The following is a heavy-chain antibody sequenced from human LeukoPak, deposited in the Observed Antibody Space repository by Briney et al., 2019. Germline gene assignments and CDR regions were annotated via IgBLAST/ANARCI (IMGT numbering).Heavy chain of an antibody. D-gene: IGHD3-10*02. CDR1: GFTLSSYE. Sequence: GGSLRLSCAASGFTLSSYEMNWLRQAPGKGLEWVSYISSSGSTVYYADSVKGRFTISRDNAKNSLYLQMNSLRAEDTAVYYCAELGITMIGGVWGKGTTVTISS. V-gene: IGHV3-48*03. CDR2: ISSSGSTV. J-gene: IGHJ6*04. CDR3: AELGITMIGGV.